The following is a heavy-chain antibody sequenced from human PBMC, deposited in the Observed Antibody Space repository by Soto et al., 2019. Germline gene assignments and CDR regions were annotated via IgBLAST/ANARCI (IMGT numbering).Heavy chain of an antibody. V-gene: IGHV3-21*01. CDR3: ARDHPRRLGYCSGGSGCYYYYYMDV. J-gene: IGHJ6*03. CDR2: ISSSSSYI. D-gene: IGHD2-15*01. CDR1: GFTFSSYS. Sequence: GGSLRLSCAASGFTFSSYSMNWVRQAPGKGLEWVSSISSSSSYIYYADSVKGRFTISRDNAKNSLYLQMNSLRAEDTAVYYCARDHPRRLGYCSGGSGCYYYYYMDVWGKGTTVTVSS.